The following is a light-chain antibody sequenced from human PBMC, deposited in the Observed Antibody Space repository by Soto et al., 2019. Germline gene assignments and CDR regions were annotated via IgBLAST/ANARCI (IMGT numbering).Light chain of an antibody. J-gene: IGKJ2*01. CDR2: DAS. CDR3: QHRSNWYT. CDR1: QSVSSY. V-gene: IGKV3-11*01. Sequence: EIVLTQSPATLSLSPGERATLSCRASQSVSSYLAWYQQKPGQAPRLLIYDASNRATGIPARFSGSGSGTDFTLTISSLEPEEFAVYYCQHRSNWYTFGQGTKLEIK.